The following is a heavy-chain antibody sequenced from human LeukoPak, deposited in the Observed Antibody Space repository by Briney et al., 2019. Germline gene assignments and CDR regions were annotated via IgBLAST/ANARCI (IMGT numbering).Heavy chain of an antibody. D-gene: IGHD1-26*01. CDR1: GYTFTGYD. V-gene: IGHV1-18*01. J-gene: IGHJ4*02. CDR3: ARGYGSYYSDY. Sequence: GASVTVSCKASGYTFTGYDINWVRQAPGQGLEWMGWISAYNGNTNYAQKLQGRVTMTTDTSTSTAYMELRSLRSDDTAVYYCARGYGSYYSDYWGQGTLVTVSS. CDR2: ISAYNGNT.